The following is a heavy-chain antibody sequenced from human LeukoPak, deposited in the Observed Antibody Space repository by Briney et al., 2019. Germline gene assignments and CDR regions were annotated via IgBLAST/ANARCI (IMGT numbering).Heavy chain of an antibody. J-gene: IGHJ4*02. Sequence: AGSLRLSCAASGFPFSDYWMDWVRQAPGKGMEWVANINQDGSVQYYAASVRGRFTISRDNARNSLYLQMNILRAEDTAVYYCSRSLDYWGQGALVTVSS. CDR2: INQDGSVQ. CDR3: SRSLDY. CDR1: GFPFSDYW. V-gene: IGHV3-7*01.